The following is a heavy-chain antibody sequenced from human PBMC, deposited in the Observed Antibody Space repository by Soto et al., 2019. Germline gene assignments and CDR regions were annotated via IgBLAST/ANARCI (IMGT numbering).Heavy chain of an antibody. J-gene: IGHJ5*02. CDR1: GDSINNSHW. Sequence: QVQLQESGPGLVQASETLSLTCAVSGDSINNSHWWSWVRQTPGKGLEWIGETYHSGTTNYNPSPKTRVTISIDTSKNQFSRKMNSVTAADTAVYYCAREVNSSPARGPNWFDPWGQGTLVTVSS. CDR2: TYHSGTT. D-gene: IGHD6-13*01. CDR3: AREVNSSPARGPNWFDP. V-gene: IGHV4-4*02.